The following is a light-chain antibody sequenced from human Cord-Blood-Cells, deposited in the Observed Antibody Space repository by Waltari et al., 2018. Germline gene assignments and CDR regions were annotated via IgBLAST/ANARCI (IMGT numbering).Light chain of an antibody. V-gene: IGLV2-14*01. CDR3: SSYAGSIYVV. J-gene: IGLJ2*01. CDR1: SSDVGGYNH. Sequence: QSALTQPASVSGSPGQSITISCTGTSSDVGGYNHVSWYQQHPGKAPKLLIYDVSKRPSGVSNRFSGSKSGNTASLTISGLQAEDEADYYCSSYAGSIYVVFGGGTKLTVL. CDR2: DVS.